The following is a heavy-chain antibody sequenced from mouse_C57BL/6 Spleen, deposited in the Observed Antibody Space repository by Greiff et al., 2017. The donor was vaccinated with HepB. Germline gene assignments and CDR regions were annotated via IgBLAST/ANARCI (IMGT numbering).Heavy chain of an antibody. Sequence: EVQLQQSGPELVKPGASVKISCKASGYTFTDYNIDWVKQSHGKSLEWIGDINPNNGGTSYNQKFKGKATLTGDTSSSTAYMELRRLTTENTAIYDCARAYSTYYAIDYWGKGTSVTVSS. CDR2: INPNNGGT. CDR1: GYTFTDYN. V-gene: IGHV1-18*01. J-gene: IGHJ4*01. D-gene: IGHD2-5*01. CDR3: ARAYSTYYAIDY.